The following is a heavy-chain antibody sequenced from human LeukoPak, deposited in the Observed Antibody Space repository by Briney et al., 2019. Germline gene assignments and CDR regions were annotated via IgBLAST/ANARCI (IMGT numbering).Heavy chain of an antibody. V-gene: IGHV4-30-4*08. CDR2: IYYSGST. CDR3: ARGDLYSSSWYN. Sequence: SETLSLTCTVSGGSISSGDNYRSWIRQPPGKGLEWIGYIYYSGSTYYNPSLKSRVTISVDTSKNQFSLQLSSVTAADTAVYYCARGDLYSSSWYNWGQGTLVTVSS. J-gene: IGHJ4*02. D-gene: IGHD6-13*01. CDR1: GGSISSGDNY.